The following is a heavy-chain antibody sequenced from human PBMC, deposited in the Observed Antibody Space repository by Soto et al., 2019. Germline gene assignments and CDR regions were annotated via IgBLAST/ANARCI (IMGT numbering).Heavy chain of an antibody. J-gene: IGHJ6*02. D-gene: IGHD6-13*01. Sequence: SETLSLTCTVSGGSISSSSYYWGWIRQPPGKGLEWIGSIYYSGSTYYNPSLKSRVTISVDTSKNQFSLKLSSVTAADTAVYYCASQEYSSSWYANYYYYGMDVWGQGTTVTVSS. CDR2: IYYSGST. CDR1: GGSISSSSYY. V-gene: IGHV4-39*01. CDR3: ASQEYSSSWYANYYYYGMDV.